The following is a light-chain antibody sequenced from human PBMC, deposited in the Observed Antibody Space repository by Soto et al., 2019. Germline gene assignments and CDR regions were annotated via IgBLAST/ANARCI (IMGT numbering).Light chain of an antibody. CDR1: QDIRNF. V-gene: IGKV1-27*01. Sequence: DIQMTQSPTSLSASVGDRVTITCRASQDIRNFVAWYQQKPGKAPKLLIYAASTLQSGVPARVSGSGSGADFPLTINSLPPEDVATYSCQKYSSVPVFGPGTKVEIK. CDR2: AAS. J-gene: IGKJ3*01. CDR3: QKYSSVPV.